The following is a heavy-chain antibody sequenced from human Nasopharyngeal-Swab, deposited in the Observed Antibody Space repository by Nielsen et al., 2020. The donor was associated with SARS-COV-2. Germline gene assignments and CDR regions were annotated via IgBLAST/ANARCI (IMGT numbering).Heavy chain of an antibody. CDR2: ISSSSSYI. V-gene: IGHV3-21*01. J-gene: IGHJ4*02. CDR1: GFTFSSYS. CDR3: SRDRSSGWYYFDY. Sequence: GEYMKIYCAASGFTFSSYSMNWVRQAPGKGLEWVSSISSSSSYIYYADSVKGRFTISRDNAKNSLYLQMNSLRAEDTAVYYCSRDRSSGWYYFDYWGQGTLVTVSS. D-gene: IGHD6-19*01.